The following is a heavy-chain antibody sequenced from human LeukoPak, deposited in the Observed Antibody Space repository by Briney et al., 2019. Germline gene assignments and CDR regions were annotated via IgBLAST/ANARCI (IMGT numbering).Heavy chain of an antibody. CDR1: GFTVSSIY. Sequence: GGSLRLSCAASGFTVSSIYMTWVRQAPGKGLEWVSVIYTGGTTYYPDSVKGRFIISRDNSKNTVYLQMNTLRADDTAVYYCARIKRGDYNSSSAHYHYYMDVWGKGTTVTVSS. V-gene: IGHV3-53*01. CDR3: ARIKRGDYNSSSAHYHYYMDV. CDR2: IYTGGTT. J-gene: IGHJ6*03. D-gene: IGHD6-6*01.